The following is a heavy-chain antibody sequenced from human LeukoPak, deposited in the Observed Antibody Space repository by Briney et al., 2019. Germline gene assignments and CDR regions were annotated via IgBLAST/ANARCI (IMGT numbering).Heavy chain of an antibody. CDR2: TYYRSKWNN. Sequence: SQTLSLTCAISGDSVSSKSAAWNWIGQSPSRGLEWLGRTYYRSKWNNDYAVSVRGRITINPDTSKNQFSLLLNSVTPEDTAMYYCARYSGLGVPDYWGQGTLVTVSS. CDR1: GDSVSSKSAA. J-gene: IGHJ4*02. CDR3: ARYSGLGVPDY. V-gene: IGHV6-1*01. D-gene: IGHD2-21*01.